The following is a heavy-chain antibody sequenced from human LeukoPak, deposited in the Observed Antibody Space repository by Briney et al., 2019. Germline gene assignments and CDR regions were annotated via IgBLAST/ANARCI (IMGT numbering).Heavy chain of an antibody. CDR2: ISAYNGNT. J-gene: IGHJ5*02. CDR3: ARGYFSAFTLEYSSSSRWFDP. CDR1: GYTFTSYG. V-gene: IGHV1-18*01. D-gene: IGHD6-6*01. Sequence: PGASVKVSCKASGYTFTSYGISWVRQAPGQGLEWMGWISAYNGNTNYAQKLQGRVTMTTDTSTITAYMELRSLRSDDTAVYYCARGYFSAFTLEYSSSSRWFDPWGQGTLVTVSS.